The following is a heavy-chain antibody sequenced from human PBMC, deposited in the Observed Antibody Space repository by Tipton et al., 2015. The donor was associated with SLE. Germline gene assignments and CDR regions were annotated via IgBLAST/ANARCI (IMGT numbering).Heavy chain of an antibody. Sequence: TLSLTCTVSGGSISSSSYYWGWIRQPPGKGLEWIGSIYTSGSTNYNPSLKSRVTMSVDTSKNQFSLKLNSVTAADTAVYYCARGEAVAALGAFDIWGQGTMVTVSS. J-gene: IGHJ3*02. CDR3: ARGEAVAALGAFDI. CDR1: GGSISSSSYY. V-gene: IGHV4-39*07. CDR2: IYTSGST. D-gene: IGHD6-19*01.